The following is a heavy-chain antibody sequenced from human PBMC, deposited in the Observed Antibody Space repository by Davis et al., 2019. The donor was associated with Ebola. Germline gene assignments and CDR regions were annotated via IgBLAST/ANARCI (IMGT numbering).Heavy chain of an antibody. Sequence: ASVKVSCKASGYTFTGYYMHWVRQAPGQRLAWLGWINPNSGGTNYAQKFQGWVTMTRDTSISTAYMELSRLRSDDTAVYYCARAHGDLFSDWFDPWGQGTLVTVSS. CDR3: ARAHGDLFSDWFDP. CDR2: INPNSGGT. J-gene: IGHJ5*02. D-gene: IGHD4-17*01. CDR1: GYTFTGYY. V-gene: IGHV1-2*04.